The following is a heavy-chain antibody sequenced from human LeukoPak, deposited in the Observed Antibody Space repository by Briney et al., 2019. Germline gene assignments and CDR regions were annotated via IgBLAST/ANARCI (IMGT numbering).Heavy chain of an antibody. CDR2: IKEDGSEK. Sequence: PGGSLRLSCAASGFTFSSYAMSWVRQAPGKGLEWVANIKEDGSEKYYVDSVRGRFTISRDSAKNSLYLQIDSLRADDTAVYYCAREFSQSWDYWGQGTPVTVSS. V-gene: IGHV3-7*05. CDR3: AREFSQSWDY. CDR1: GFTFSSYA. D-gene: IGHD2/OR15-2a*01. J-gene: IGHJ4*02.